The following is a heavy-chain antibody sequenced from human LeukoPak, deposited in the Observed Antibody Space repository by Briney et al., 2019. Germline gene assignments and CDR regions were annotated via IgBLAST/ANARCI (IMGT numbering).Heavy chain of an antibody. J-gene: IGHJ4*02. V-gene: IGHV4-38-2*01. Sequence: SETLSLTCAVSGYSISSGYYWGWIRQPPGKGLEWIGSIYHSGSTYYNPSLKSRITISVDTSKNQFSLKLSSVTAADTAVYYCARLLTIIYYFDYWGQGTLVTVSS. CDR1: GYSISSGYY. CDR2: IYHSGST. CDR3: ARLLTIIYYFDY. D-gene: IGHD3-10*01.